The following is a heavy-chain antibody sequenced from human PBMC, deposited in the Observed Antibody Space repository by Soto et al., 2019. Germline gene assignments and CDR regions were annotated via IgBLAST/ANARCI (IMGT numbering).Heavy chain of an antibody. CDR2: IGTNGFTI. D-gene: IGHD1-26*01. J-gene: IGHJ4*02. V-gene: IGHV3-48*02. CDR1: GFPFNEYS. Sequence: GGSLRLSCAGSGFPFNEYSMNWVRQAPGKGLEWVSYIGTNGFTIDYADSVKGRFTVSIARAKNSLYLQMNSLRDEDTAVYYCETLPERQDWEVGEASDWGQGTL. CDR3: ETLPERQDWEVGEASD.